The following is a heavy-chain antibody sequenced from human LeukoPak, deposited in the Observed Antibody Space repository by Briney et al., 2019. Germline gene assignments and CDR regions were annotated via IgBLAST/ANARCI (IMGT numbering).Heavy chain of an antibody. J-gene: IGHJ4*02. CDR1: GFTFSTYA. CDR3: AKVMGLRGATLYYFDY. D-gene: IGHD1-26*01. V-gene: IGHV3-23*01. Sequence: TGGSLRLSCAASGFTFSTYAMSWVRQAPGKGLEWVSAISASGSSTYSADSVKGRFTISRDNSKNTLYLQMNSLRAEDTAVYYCAKVMGLRGATLYYFDYWGQGTLVTVSS. CDR2: ISASGSST.